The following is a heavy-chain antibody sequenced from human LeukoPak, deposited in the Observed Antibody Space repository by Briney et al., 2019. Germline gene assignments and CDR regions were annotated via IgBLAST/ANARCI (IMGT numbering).Heavy chain of an antibody. CDR3: ARGLGGSYGY. D-gene: IGHD1-26*01. J-gene: IGHJ4*02. Sequence: SETLSLTCAVYGGSFSGYYWSWIRQPPGKGLEWIGEINHSGSTNYNPSLKSRVTISVDTSKNQFSLKLSSVTAADTAVYYCARGLGGSYGYWGQGTLVTVPS. CDR2: INHSGST. CDR1: GGSFSGYY. V-gene: IGHV4-34*01.